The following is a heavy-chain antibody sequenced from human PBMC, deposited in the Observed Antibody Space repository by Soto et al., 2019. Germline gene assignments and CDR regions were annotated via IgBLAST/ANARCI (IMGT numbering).Heavy chain of an antibody. CDR3: AKDLGIQLWRRGNWFDP. Sequence: ESGGGVVQPGRSLRLSCAASGFTFSNFGMHWVRQAPGKGLEWVAVISHDGSTKYYADSVKGRFTISRDNSKNTLYLQMNSLRPEDTAMYYCAKDLGIQLWRRGNWFDPWGQGTLVTVSS. J-gene: IGHJ5*02. CDR1: GFTFSNFG. D-gene: IGHD5-18*01. CDR2: ISHDGSTK. V-gene: IGHV3-30*18.